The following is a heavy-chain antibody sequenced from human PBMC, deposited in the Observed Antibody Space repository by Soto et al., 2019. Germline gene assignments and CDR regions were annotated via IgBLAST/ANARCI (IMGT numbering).Heavy chain of an antibody. V-gene: IGHV1-69*01. D-gene: IGHD2-21*02. Sequence: QVQLVQSGAEVKKPGSSVKVSCKASGGTFSSYAISWVRQAPGQGLEWMGGIIPIFGTANYAQKFQGRVTITADESTSTAYMELSSLRSEDTAVYYCARLHIVVVTARPFYGMDVWGQGTTVTVSS. CDR2: IIPIFGTA. CDR1: GGTFSSYA. J-gene: IGHJ6*02. CDR3: ARLHIVVVTARPFYGMDV.